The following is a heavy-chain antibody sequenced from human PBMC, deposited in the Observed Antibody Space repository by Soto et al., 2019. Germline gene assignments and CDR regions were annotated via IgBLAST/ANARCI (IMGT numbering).Heavy chain of an antibody. CDR3: AKDRITKVRGVLIMHY. V-gene: IGHV1-8*01. CDR1: GYTFTSYD. Sequence: ASVKVSCKAFGYTFTSYDINWVRQATGQGLEWMGWMNPNSGNTGYSQKVQGRVTITRDTSATTAYMELSSLKSEDTAIYYCAKDRITKVRGVLIMHYWGQGTLVTVSS. J-gene: IGHJ4*02. CDR2: MNPNSGNT. D-gene: IGHD3-10*01.